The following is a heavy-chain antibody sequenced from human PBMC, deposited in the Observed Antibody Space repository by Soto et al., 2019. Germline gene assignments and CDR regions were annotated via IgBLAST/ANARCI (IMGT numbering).Heavy chain of an antibody. Sequence: GESLKISCAASGFTFSSYAMSWVRQAPGKGLEWVSAISGSGGSTYYADSVKGRFTISRDNSKNTLYLQMNSLRAEDTAVYYCAKVGGGDSSTSWYYYYYYMDVWGKGTTVTVSS. D-gene: IGHD2-2*01. CDR2: ISGSGGST. CDR3: AKVGGGDSSTSWYYYYYYMDV. V-gene: IGHV3-23*01. CDR1: GFTFSSYA. J-gene: IGHJ6*03.